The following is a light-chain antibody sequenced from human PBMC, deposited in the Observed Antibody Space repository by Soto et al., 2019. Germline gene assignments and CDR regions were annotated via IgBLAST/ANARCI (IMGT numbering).Light chain of an antibody. CDR2: DTS. J-gene: IGKJ1*01. CDR1: HSIISY. V-gene: IGKV3-11*01. Sequence: EIVLTQSPATLSLSPVERATLSFSSIHSIISYLAFYQQTPGQAPRLLMYDTSYRATGIPARFSGSGSGTDFTLTITSLQPEDFATYYCLQDYSHPWKCGQGTKVDIK. CDR3: LQDYSHPWK.